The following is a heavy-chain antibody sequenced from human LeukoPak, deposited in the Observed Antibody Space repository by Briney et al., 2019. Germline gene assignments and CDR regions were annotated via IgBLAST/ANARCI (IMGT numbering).Heavy chain of an antibody. CDR1: GFSFSSTW. CDR2: IKSDGIST. Sequence: GGSLRLSCAASGFSFSSTWMHWVRQAPGKGLVWVSRIKSDGISTIYADSVKGRFTISRDNAKNTLYLQINSLRAEDTAVYYCARLQFLSGGYYAFDSWGQGSRVTVSS. D-gene: IGHD3-22*01. V-gene: IGHV3-74*01. CDR3: ARLQFLSGGYYAFDS. J-gene: IGHJ4*02.